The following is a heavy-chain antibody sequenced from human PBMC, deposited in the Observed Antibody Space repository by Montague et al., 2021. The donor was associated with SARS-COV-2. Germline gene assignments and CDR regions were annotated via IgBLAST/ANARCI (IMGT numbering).Heavy chain of an antibody. CDR3: ARVPSYYYDSSGYYSVAFNI. V-gene: IGHV4-61*02. CDR2: IYTSGST. Sequence: TLSLTCTVSGGSISSGSYYWSWIRQPAGKGLEWIGRIYTSGSTNYNPSPKSRVTISVDTSKNQFSLKLSSGTAADTAVYYCARVPSYYYDSSGYYSVAFNIWGQGTMVTVSS. D-gene: IGHD3-22*01. J-gene: IGHJ3*02. CDR1: GGSISSGSYY.